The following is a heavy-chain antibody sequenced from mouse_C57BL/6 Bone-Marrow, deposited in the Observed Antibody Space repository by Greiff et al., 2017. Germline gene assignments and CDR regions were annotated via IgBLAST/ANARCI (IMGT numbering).Heavy chain of an antibody. D-gene: IGHD1-1*01. CDR2: INPSSGYT. CDR1: GYTFTSYT. Sequence: VQLQQSGAELARPGASVKMSCKASGYTFTSYTMHWVKQRPGQGLEWMGYINPSSGYTKYNQKFKDKATLTADKSSSTAYMQLSSLTSEDSAVYYCARFLPIYYSGSSYVGIWYFDVCCTGTPVTVSS. V-gene: IGHV1-4*01. J-gene: IGHJ1*03. CDR3: ARFLPIYYSGSSYVGIWYFDV.